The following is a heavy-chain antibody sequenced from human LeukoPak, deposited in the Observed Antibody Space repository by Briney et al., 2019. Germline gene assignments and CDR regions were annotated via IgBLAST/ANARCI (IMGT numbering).Heavy chain of an antibody. Sequence: SETLSLTCTVSGGSISSYYWSWIRQPPGKGLEWIGYIYYSGSTNYNPSLKSRVTISVDTSKKQFSLKLRSVTAADTAVYYCARPEWGITNAFDIWGQGTMVTVSS. CDR1: GGSISSYY. CDR2: IYYSGST. CDR3: ARPEWGITNAFDI. J-gene: IGHJ3*02. D-gene: IGHD1-14*01. V-gene: IGHV4-59*08.